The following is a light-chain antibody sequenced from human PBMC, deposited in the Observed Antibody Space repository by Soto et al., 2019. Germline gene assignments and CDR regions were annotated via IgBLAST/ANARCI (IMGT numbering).Light chain of an antibody. V-gene: IGLV2-23*01. CDR3: CSYVGATTYV. J-gene: IGLJ1*01. CDR2: EGI. Sequence: QSALTQPASVSGSPGQSITISCTGTSSTVGGFNVVSWYQQHPGKAPKVIIYEGIKRPSGISNRFSGSNSGSTASLTISGLQDEDEPDSYCCSYVGATTYVFGTRTKVTV. CDR1: SSTVGGFNV.